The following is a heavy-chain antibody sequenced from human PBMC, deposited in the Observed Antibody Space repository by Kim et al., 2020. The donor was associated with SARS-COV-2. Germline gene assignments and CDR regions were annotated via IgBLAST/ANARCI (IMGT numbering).Heavy chain of an antibody. V-gene: IGHV3-48*02. Sequence: GGSLRLSCSASGFNFNIYSMNWVRQSPGRGLEWVSYITGGSNTIYYADSVKGRFTISRDNAKNSLDLQMNSLRDDDTAVYYCTRGLQWAFDFWGQGSLVTVSS. J-gene: IGHJ4*02. CDR1: GFNFNIYS. CDR3: TRGLQWAFDF. CDR2: ITGGSNTI. D-gene: IGHD2-21*02.